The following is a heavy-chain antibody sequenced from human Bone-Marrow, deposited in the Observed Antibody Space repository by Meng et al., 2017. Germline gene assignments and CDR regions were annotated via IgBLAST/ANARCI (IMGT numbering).Heavy chain of an antibody. V-gene: IGHV4-59*01. CDR3: ARGDSSGYSSYDAFDI. J-gene: IGHJ3*02. CDR1: GFTFGDYA. CDR2: IYYSGST. Sequence: ESLKISCTASGFTFGDYAMSWFRQAPGKGLEWIGYIYYSGSTNYNPSLKSRVTISVDTSKNQFSLKLSSVTAADTAVYYCARGDSSGYSSYDAFDIWGQGTMVTVSS. D-gene: IGHD3-22*01.